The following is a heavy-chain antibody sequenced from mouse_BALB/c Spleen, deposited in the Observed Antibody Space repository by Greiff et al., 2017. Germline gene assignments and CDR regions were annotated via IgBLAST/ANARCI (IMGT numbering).Heavy chain of an antibody. D-gene: IGHD1-1*01. CDR2: ISSGSSTI. CDR1: GFTFSSFG. CDR3: ARGGYYGSSYSYAMDY. V-gene: IGHV5-17*02. Sequence: DVQLVESGGGLVQPGGSRKLSCAASGFTFSSFGMHWVRQAPEKGLEWVAYISSGSSTIYYADTVKGRFTISRDNPKNTLFLQMTSLRSEDTAMYYCARGGYYGSSYSYAMDYWGQGTSVTVSS. J-gene: IGHJ4*01.